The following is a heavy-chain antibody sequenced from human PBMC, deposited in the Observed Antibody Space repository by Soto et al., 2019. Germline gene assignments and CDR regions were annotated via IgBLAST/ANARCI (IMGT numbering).Heavy chain of an antibody. CDR3: AREAGYYAILTGYLRWFDT. CDR2: IYYSGST. V-gene: IGHV4-59*01. D-gene: IGHD3-9*01. Sequence: SETLSLTCTVSGGSISSYYWSWIRQPPGKGLEWIGYIYYSGSTNYNPSLKSRVTISVDTSKNQFSLKLSSVTAADTAVYYCAREAGYYAILTGYLRWFDTWGQGTLVTVSS. CDR1: GGSISSYY. J-gene: IGHJ5*02.